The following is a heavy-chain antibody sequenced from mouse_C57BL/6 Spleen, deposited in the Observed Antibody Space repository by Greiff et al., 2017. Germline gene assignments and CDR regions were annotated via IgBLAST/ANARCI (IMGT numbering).Heavy chain of an antibody. CDR3: ARDYYDYDDFDY. D-gene: IGHD2-4*01. V-gene: IGHV1-7*01. CDR1: GYTFTSYW. CDR2: INPSSGYT. J-gene: IGHJ2*01. Sequence: QVHVKQSGAELAKPGASVKLSCKASGYTFTSYWMHWVKQRPGQGLEWIGYINPSSGYTKYNQKFKDKATLTADKSSSTAHMQLSSLTYEDSAVYYCARDYYDYDDFDYWGQGTTLTVSS.